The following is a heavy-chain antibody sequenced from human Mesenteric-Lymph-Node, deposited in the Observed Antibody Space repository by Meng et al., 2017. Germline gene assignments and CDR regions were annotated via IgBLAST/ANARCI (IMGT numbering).Heavy chain of an antibody. Sequence: SETLSLTCAVSGYSISSGYYWGWIRQPPGKGLEWIGTIYHRGSTYYNPSLKSRVAISVDTSKNQFSLKLSSVTAADTASYYCARGFGDYAFVGSDYWGQGTLVTVSS. CDR2: IYHRGST. D-gene: IGHD4-17*01. CDR1: GYSISSGYY. CDR3: ARGFGDYAFVGSDY. J-gene: IGHJ4*02. V-gene: IGHV4-38-2*01.